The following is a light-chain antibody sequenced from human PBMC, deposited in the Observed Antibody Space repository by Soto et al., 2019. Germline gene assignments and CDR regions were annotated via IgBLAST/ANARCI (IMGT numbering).Light chain of an antibody. Sequence: QSVLKQPPSVSAAPGQMVTTSRSGSSSNIWNYFLSLDQQLPGTAPQLLIFEDNKRPSGIPDRFSGSKSGTSATLGITGLQTGDEADYYCGAWDNTLGAPYVFGTGTKVTVL. CDR2: EDN. V-gene: IGLV1-51*02. J-gene: IGLJ1*01. CDR1: SSNIWNYF. CDR3: GAWDNTLGAPYV.